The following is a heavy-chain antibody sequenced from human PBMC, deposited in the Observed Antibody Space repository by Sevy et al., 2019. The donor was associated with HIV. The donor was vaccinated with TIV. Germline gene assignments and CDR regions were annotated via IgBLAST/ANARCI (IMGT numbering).Heavy chain of an antibody. Sequence: GGSLRLSCAASGFTSSSYAMSWVRQPPGRGLEWVSTLSDSGVSTYYADSVKGRFTISRDNSKNILYLQMNSLRAEDTAVYYCARDRATSATGTLFDYWAREPWSPSPQ. CDR3: ARDRATSATGTLFDY. CDR1: GFTSSSYA. D-gene: IGHD3-9*01. V-gene: IGHV3-23*01. J-gene: IGHJ4*02. CDR2: LSDSGVST.